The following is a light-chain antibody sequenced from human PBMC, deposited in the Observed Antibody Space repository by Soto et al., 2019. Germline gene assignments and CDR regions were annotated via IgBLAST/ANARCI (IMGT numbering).Light chain of an antibody. J-gene: IGKJ2*01. V-gene: IGKV3-15*01. CDR3: QQYNNWPYT. Sequence: EIVMTQSPGTLSVSPGERATLSCRASQSVSSNLAWYQQKPGQPPRLLIYGASTRATGIPARFSGSGSGTEFTLTVSSLQSEDFAVYYCQQYNNWPYTFGQGTKLEIK. CDR2: GAS. CDR1: QSVSSN.